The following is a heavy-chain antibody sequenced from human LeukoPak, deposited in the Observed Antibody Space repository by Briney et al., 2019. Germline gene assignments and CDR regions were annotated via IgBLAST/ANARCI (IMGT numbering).Heavy chain of an antibody. D-gene: IGHD6-19*01. CDR1: GYTFTSYY. V-gene: IGHV1-46*01. J-gene: IGHJ4*02. CDR2: INPSGGST. Sequence: APVKVSCKASGYTFTSYYMHWVRQAPGQGLEWMGIINPSGGSTSYAQKFQGRVTMTRDTSTSTVYMELSSLRSEDTAVYYCARDGNPFLYGSGWYCLYWGQGTLVTVSS. CDR3: ARDGNPFLYGSGWYCLY.